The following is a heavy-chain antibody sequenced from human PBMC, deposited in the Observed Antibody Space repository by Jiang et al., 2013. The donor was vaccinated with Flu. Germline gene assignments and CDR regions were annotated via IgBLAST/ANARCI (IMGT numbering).Heavy chain of an antibody. CDR1: GASIDSRSYY. J-gene: IGHJ4*02. Sequence: PGLVKPSETLSLTCTVSGASIDSRSYYWGWIRQPPGKGLEWIGSIFYSGSAYYNPSLKSRVLISVDTSKNQFSLKVSSVTAADSAMYFCVRHESGLTKAAARNIDSWGQGTLVTVSS. D-gene: IGHD2-15*01. V-gene: IGHV4-39*01. CDR2: IFYSGSA. CDR3: VRHESGLTKAAARNIDS.